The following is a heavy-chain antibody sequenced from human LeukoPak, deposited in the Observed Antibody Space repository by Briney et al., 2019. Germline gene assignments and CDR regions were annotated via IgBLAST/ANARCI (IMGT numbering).Heavy chain of an antibody. Sequence: GGSLRLSCATSGFTVSSNYMSWVHQAPGKGLEWVSVIYSGGSTYYADSVKGRFTISRDNSKNTLYLQMNSLRAEDTAVYYCARDSSGWFRDYYYGMDVWGQGTTVTVSS. V-gene: IGHV3-53*01. J-gene: IGHJ6*02. CDR2: IYSGGST. CDR1: GFTVSSNY. D-gene: IGHD6-19*01. CDR3: ARDSSGWFRDYYYGMDV.